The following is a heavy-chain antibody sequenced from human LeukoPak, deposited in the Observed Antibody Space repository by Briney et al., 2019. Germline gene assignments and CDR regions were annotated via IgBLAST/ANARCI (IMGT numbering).Heavy chain of an antibody. CDR1: GYTFTSYG. CDR2: ISAYNGNT. J-gene: IGHJ4*02. Sequence: ASVKVSCKASGYTFTSYGISWVRQAPGQGLEWMGWISAYNGNTNYAQKLQGRVTMATDTSTSTAYMELRSLRSDDTAVYYCASATLYYDILTGYHDAYYFDYWGQGTLVTVSS. V-gene: IGHV1-18*01. D-gene: IGHD3-9*01. CDR3: ASATLYYDILTGYHDAYYFDY.